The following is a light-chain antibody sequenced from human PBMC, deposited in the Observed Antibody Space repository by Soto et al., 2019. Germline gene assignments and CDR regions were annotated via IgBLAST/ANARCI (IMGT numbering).Light chain of an antibody. Sequence: EIVLTQSPGTLSLSPGERATLSCRASQSVSSSYLAWYQQKPGQAPRLLIYGASSRATGIPDRFSGSGSGTDFTRTISRLEPEDFAVYYGQQYGSSRTFGPGTKVDIK. V-gene: IGKV3-20*01. CDR3: QQYGSSRT. CDR2: GAS. J-gene: IGKJ3*01. CDR1: QSVSSSY.